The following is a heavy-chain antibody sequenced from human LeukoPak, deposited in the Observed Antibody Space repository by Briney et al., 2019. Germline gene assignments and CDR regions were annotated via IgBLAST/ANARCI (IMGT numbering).Heavy chain of an antibody. V-gene: IGHV3-23*01. Sequence: GGSLRLSCAASGFTFSSYAMSWVRQAPGKGLEWVSAISGSGGSTYCADSVKGRFTISRDNSKNTLYLQMNSLRAEDTAVYYCAKGYSSSWVSNYFDYWGQGTLVTVSS. CDR1: GFTFSSYA. J-gene: IGHJ4*02. D-gene: IGHD6-13*01. CDR3: AKGYSSSWVSNYFDY. CDR2: ISGSGGST.